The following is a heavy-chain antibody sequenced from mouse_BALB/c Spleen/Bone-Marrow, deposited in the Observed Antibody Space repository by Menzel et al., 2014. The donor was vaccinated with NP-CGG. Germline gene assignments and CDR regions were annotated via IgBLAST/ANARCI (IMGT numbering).Heavy chain of an antibody. J-gene: IGHJ4*01. CDR3: ARWNGYYAMDY. CDR1: GYSITSGYS. CDR2: IHYSGGT. D-gene: IGHD1-2*01. V-gene: IGHV3-1*02. Sequence: EVQVVESGPALVKPSQSLSLTCTVTGYSITSGYSWHWIRQFPGNTLEWMGYIHYSGGTNYSPSLKSRISITRDTSKNQFFLQLNSVTTEDTATYYCARWNGYYAMDYWGQGTSVTVSS.